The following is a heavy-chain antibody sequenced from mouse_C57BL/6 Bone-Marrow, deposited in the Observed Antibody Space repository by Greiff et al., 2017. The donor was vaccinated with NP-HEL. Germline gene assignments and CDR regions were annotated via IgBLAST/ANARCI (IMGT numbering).Heavy chain of an antibody. CDR2: INPNNGGT. CDR1: GYTFTDYY. Sequence: DVQLQQSGPELVKPGASVKISCKASGYTFTDYYMNWVKQSHGKSLEWIGDINPNNGGTSYNQKFKGKATLTVDKSSSTAYMELRSLTSEDSAVYYCATITTVGAYWGQGTLVTVSA. D-gene: IGHD1-1*01. J-gene: IGHJ3*01. CDR3: ATITTVGAY. V-gene: IGHV1-26*01.